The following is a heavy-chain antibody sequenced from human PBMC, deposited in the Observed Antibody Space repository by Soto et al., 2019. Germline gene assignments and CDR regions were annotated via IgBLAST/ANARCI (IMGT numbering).Heavy chain of an antibody. J-gene: IGHJ6*04. Sequence: GAGVKVSCKASGGTFSSYSISWVRQAPAQGLEWMGGIIPIFGTANYAQKFQGRVTITADESTSTAYMELSSLRSEDTALYYCARMFVKEEYYWGRHVWGKGPTVTVSS. CDR1: GGTFSSYS. V-gene: IGHV1-69*13. D-gene: IGHD2-15*01. CDR2: IIPIFGTA. CDR3: ARMFVKEEYYWGRHV.